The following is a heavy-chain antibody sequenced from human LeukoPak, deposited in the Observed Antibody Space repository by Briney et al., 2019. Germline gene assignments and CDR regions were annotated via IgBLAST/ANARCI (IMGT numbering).Heavy chain of an antibody. CDR2: IWYDGSNK. CDR3: AKGSITYYYGSGRGAFDI. V-gene: IGHV3-33*06. CDR1: GFTFSSYG. J-gene: IGHJ3*02. D-gene: IGHD3-10*01. Sequence: LSCAASGFTFSSYGMHWVRQAPGKGLEWVAVIWYDGSNKYYADSVKGRFTISRDNSKNTLYLQMNSLRAEDTAVYYCAKGSITYYYGSGRGAFDIWGQGTMVTVSS.